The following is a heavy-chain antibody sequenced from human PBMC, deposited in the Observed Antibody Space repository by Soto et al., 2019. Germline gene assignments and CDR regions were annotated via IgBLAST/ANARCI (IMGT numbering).Heavy chain of an antibody. CDR3: ARQLARRFYDSTGQADASDM. D-gene: IGHD3-22*01. J-gene: IGHJ3*02. V-gene: IGHV3-30-3*01. CDR2: ISFDGNVK. Sequence: GGSLRLSCEASGFTFSLYDMHWVRQAPGKGLEWVALISFDGNVKYYADSVKGRFTISRDNSENSLFVQMNSLRPDDTAVYYCARQLARRFYDSTGQADASDMWGQGTMVTVSS. CDR1: GFTFSLYD.